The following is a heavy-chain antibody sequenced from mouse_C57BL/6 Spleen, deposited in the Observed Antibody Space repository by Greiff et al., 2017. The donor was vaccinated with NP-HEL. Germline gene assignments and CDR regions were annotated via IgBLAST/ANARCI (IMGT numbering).Heavy chain of an antibody. CDR1: GYTFTDYY. CDR2: INPNNGGT. V-gene: IGHV1-26*01. CDR3: ARFTTVVEADY. Sequence: EVQLQQSGPELVKPGASVKISCKASGYTFTDYYMNWVKQSHGKSLEWIGDINPNNGGTSYNQKFKGKATLTVDKSSSTAYMELRSLTSEDSAVYYCARFTTVVEADYWGQGTTLTVSS. J-gene: IGHJ2*01. D-gene: IGHD1-1*01.